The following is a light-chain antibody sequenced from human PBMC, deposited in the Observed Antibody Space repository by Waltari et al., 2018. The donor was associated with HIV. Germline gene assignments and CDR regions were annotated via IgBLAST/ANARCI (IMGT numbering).Light chain of an antibody. J-gene: IGLJ2*01. CDR3: LLSYNGAVI. Sequence: QAVVTQEPSLTVSPGGTVTLTCASSTRPVTSGNSPCLFQQRPSQAPRALIFDITNRHSWTPARFSGSLAGGKAALTLSGAQPEDEADYYCLLSYNGAVIFGGGTRLTVL. CDR1: TRPVTSGNS. V-gene: IGLV7-46*01. CDR2: DIT.